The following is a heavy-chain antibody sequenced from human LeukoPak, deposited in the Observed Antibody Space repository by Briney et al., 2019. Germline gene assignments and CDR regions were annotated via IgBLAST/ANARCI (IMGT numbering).Heavy chain of an antibody. Sequence: SETLSLTCAVSGGSISSGGYSWSWIRQPPGKGLEWIGYIYHSGSTYYNPSLKSRVTIPVGRSKNQFSLKLSSVTAADTAVYYCARSRLGYCSSTSCYVGGWFDPWGQGTLVTVSS. CDR2: IYHSGST. CDR1: GGSISSGGYS. D-gene: IGHD2-2*01. J-gene: IGHJ5*02. V-gene: IGHV4-30-2*01. CDR3: ARSRLGYCSSTSCYVGGWFDP.